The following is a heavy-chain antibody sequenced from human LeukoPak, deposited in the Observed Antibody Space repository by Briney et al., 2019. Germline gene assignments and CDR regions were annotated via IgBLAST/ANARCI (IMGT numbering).Heavy chain of an antibody. CDR3: ARGKEIVVVPAAMDPYYYYYYMDV. V-gene: IGHV1-69*05. J-gene: IGHJ6*03. Sequence: AAVKVSCKASVGTFSSYAISWVRQAAGRGLEWMGGIIPIFGTANYAQKFQGRVTTTTDEPTSTAYMELSSLRSEDTAVYYCARGKEIVVVPAAMDPYYYYYYMDVWGKGTTVTVSS. CDR2: IIPIFGTA. CDR1: VGTFSSYA. D-gene: IGHD2-2*01.